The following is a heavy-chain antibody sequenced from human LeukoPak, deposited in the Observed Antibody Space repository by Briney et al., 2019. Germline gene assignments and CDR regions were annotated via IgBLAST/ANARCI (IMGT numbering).Heavy chain of an antibody. V-gene: IGHV4-31*03. Sequence: SQTLSLTCPVSGGSISSGGYYWSWIRQHPGKGLEWIGYIYYSGSTYYNPSLKSRVTISVDTSKNQFSLKLSSVTAADTAVYYCARQRTVVIPNWYFDLWGRGTLVTVSS. D-gene: IGHD3-22*01. CDR2: IYYSGST. CDR1: GGSISSGGYY. CDR3: ARQRTVVIPNWYFDL. J-gene: IGHJ2*01.